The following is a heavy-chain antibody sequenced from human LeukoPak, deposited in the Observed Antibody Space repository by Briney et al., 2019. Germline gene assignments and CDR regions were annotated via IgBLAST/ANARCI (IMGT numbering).Heavy chain of an antibody. D-gene: IGHD3-3*01. CDR2: ISSSSSYI. CDR1: GFTFSSYS. CDR3: ARNWVYYDFWSAPDDAFDI. Sequence: GGSLRLSCAASGFTFSSYSMSGVRQAPGKGLEWVSSISSSSSYIYYEDSVTGRFTISRDNAKNSLSLQMNRLRAEDTAVYYCARNWVYYDFWSAPDDAFDIWGQGTMVTVSS. J-gene: IGHJ3*02. V-gene: IGHV3-21*01.